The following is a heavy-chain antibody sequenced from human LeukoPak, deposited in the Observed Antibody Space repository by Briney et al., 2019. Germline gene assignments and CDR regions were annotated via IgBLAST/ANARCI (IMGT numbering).Heavy chain of an antibody. D-gene: IGHD5-24*01. Sequence: GGSLRLSCAASGFTFGSYMMTWVRQAPGKGLEWVANIKQDGTAKYYVDSVKGRFTISRDNAKNSLYLQMNSLRAEDTAVYYCARGWFDCWGQGTLVTVSS. V-gene: IGHV3-7*04. J-gene: IGHJ4*02. CDR2: IKQDGTAK. CDR1: GFTFGSYM. CDR3: ARGWFDC.